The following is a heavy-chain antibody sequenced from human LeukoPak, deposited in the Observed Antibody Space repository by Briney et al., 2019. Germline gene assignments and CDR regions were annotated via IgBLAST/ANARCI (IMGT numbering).Heavy chain of an antibody. V-gene: IGHV4-34*01. CDR1: GGSFSGYY. CDR3: ARHSDSSSWYFDY. Sequence: PSETLSLTCAVYGGSFSGYYWSWIRQPPGKGLEWIGEINHSGSTNYIPSLKSRVTISVDTSKNQFSLKLSSVTAADTAVYYCARHSDSSSWYFDYWGQGTLVTVSS. D-gene: IGHD6-13*01. CDR2: INHSGST. J-gene: IGHJ4*02.